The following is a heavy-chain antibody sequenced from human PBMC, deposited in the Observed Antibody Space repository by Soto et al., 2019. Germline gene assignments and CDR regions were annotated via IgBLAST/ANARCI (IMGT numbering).Heavy chain of an antibody. CDR2: TYYRSKWYN. D-gene: IGHD1-7*01. CDR3: ARDETGTTSNYYYYYGMDV. CDR1: GDSVSSNSAA. J-gene: IGHJ6*02. V-gene: IGHV6-1*01. Sequence: QVQLQQSGPGLVKPSQTLSLTCAISGDSVSSNSAAWNWIRQSPSRGLEWLGRTYYRSKWYNDYAVSVKSRITSNPDTSKNQFSLQLNSVTPEDTAVYYCARDETGTTSNYYYYYGMDVWGQGTTVTVSS.